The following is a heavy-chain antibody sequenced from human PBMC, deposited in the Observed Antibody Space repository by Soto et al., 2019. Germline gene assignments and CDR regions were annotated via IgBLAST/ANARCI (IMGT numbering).Heavy chain of an antibody. CDR3: ATASLYFPGHQGSFDT. CDR1: GGSFDYRA. D-gene: IGHD3-9*01. V-gene: IGHV1-69*06. J-gene: IGHJ4*02. Sequence: SVKVSCKASGGSFDYRAVTWLRQAPGQGPGWMGHIFSDTADYAHKFQGRVTITADKSTATAYMQLDSLTSNDTAVYYCATASLYFPGHQGSFDTWGQGTLVTVSS. CDR2: IFSDTA.